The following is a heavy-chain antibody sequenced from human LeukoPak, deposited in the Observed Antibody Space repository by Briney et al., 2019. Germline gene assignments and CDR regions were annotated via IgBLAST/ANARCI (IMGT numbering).Heavy chain of an antibody. D-gene: IGHD3-9*01. Sequence: ASVKVSCKASGYTFTSYGISWVRQAPGQGLEWMGWISAYNGNTNYAQKLQGRVTMTTDTSTSTAYMELTSLRSDDTAVYYCARIARGITISEFDPWGQGTLVTVSS. CDR1: GYTFTSYG. J-gene: IGHJ5*02. V-gene: IGHV1-18*01. CDR2: ISAYNGNT. CDR3: ARIARGITISEFDP.